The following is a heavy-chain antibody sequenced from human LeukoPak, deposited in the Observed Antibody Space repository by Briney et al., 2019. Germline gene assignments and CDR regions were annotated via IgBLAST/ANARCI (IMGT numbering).Heavy chain of an antibody. J-gene: IGHJ4*02. D-gene: IGHD1-26*01. CDR3: AGQWSS. CDR1: GGPIRSSSYY. Sequence: SETLSLTCTVSGGPIRSSSYYWGWIRQPPGKGLEWIASIDYSGSTYYNPSLKSRVTISVDTSKNQFSLKVSSVTAADTAVFYCAGQWSSWGQGTLVTVSS. V-gene: IGHV4-39*01. CDR2: IDYSGST.